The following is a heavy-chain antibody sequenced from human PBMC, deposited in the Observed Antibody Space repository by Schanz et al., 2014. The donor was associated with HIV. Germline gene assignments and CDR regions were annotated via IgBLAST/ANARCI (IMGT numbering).Heavy chain of an antibody. CDR2: ISYDGSNK. Sequence: VQLVESGGGLVQPGGSLRLSCAASGFTFSSYAMHWVRQAPGKGLEWVAVISYDGSNKYYADSVKGRFTISRDNSKNTLYLQMNSLRVEDTAVYYCANEEVPNDYWGQGTLVTVSS. CDR1: GFTFSSYA. V-gene: IGHV3-30-3*02. CDR3: ANEEVPNDY. J-gene: IGHJ4*02.